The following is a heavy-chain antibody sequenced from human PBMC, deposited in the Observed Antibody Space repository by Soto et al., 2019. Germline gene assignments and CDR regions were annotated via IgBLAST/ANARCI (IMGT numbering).Heavy chain of an antibody. J-gene: IGHJ6*03. CDR1: GFTFSNAW. CDR2: IKSKTDGGTT. CDR3: TTALGGAAAANPHYYYYYMDV. Sequence: GSLRLSCAASGFTFSNAWMSWVRQAPGKGLEWVGRIKSKTDGGTTDYAAPVKGRFTISRDDSKNTLYLQMNSLKTEDTAVYYCTTALGGAAAANPHYYYYYMDVWGKGTTVTVSS. D-gene: IGHD6-13*01. V-gene: IGHV3-15*01.